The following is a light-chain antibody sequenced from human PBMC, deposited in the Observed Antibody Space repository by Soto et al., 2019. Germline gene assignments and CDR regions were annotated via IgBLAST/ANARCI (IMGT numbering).Light chain of an antibody. CDR1: QSVSSSY. CDR2: GAS. J-gene: IGKJ4*01. CDR3: QQYGSS. Sequence: ELVLTQSPGTLSLSPGERATLSCRASQSVSSSYLAWYQQKPGQATRLLIYGASSRATGIPDRFSGSGSGTDFTLTISRLEPEEFAVYYCQQYGSSFGGGTKVDIK. V-gene: IGKV3-20*01.